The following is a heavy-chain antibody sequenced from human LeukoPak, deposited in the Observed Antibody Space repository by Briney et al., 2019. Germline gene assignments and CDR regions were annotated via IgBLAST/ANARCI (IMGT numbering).Heavy chain of an antibody. Sequence: PSGTLSLTCAVYGGSFSGYYWSWIRQPPGKGLEWSGEINHSGSTNYNPSLKSRVTISVDTSKNQFSLKLSSVTAADTAVYYCARLWFGELAASERFDLWGQGTLVTVSS. D-gene: IGHD3-10*01. CDR3: ARLWFGELAASERFDL. CDR1: GGSFSGYY. CDR2: INHSGST. V-gene: IGHV4-34*01. J-gene: IGHJ5*02.